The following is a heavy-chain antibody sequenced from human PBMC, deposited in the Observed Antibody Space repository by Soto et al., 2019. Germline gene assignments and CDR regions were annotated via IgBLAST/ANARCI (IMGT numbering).Heavy chain of an antibody. D-gene: IGHD2-21*01. J-gene: IGHJ4*02. CDR2: IIPLFGTA. CDR1: GVTFSIET. Sequence: QVQLGQSGAEVKKPGSSVKVSCKASGVTFSIETISWVRQAPGQGLEWVGGIIPLFGTANYAQKFQGRVTLTADESTSTLYLELSSLRSDDTAVYYCAPELGDNPASPFDSWGQGTRVTVSS. CDR3: APELGDNPASPFDS. V-gene: IGHV1-69*01.